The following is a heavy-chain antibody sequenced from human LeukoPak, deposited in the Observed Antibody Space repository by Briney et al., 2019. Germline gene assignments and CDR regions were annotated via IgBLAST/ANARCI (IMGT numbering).Heavy chain of an antibody. Sequence: SETLSLTCTVSGYSVSSDYYWGRIRQPPGKGPEWIGSIYHDGNTYYNPSLKSRVTISVDTSKNQFSLKLTSMTAADTAVYYCARATTVTTRWFDPWGQGTLVTVSS. J-gene: IGHJ5*02. CDR3: ARATTVTTRWFDP. CDR1: GYSVSSDYY. V-gene: IGHV4-38-2*02. D-gene: IGHD4-11*01. CDR2: IYHDGNT.